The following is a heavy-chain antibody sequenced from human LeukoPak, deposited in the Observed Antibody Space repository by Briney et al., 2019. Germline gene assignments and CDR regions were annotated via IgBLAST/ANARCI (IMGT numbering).Heavy chain of an antibody. J-gene: IGHJ6*03. CDR1: GFTFSDYY. CDR3: ARPNVHMDV. CDR2: ISSSGSTI. V-gene: IGHV3-11*04. D-gene: IGHD3-16*01. Sequence: GGSLSLYCGAAGFTFSDYYVIWIRQAPRKGLEWVSYISSSGSTICYADSVKGRFTISRDNAKNSLYLQMNSLRAEDTAVYYCARPNVHMDVWGKGTTVTVSS.